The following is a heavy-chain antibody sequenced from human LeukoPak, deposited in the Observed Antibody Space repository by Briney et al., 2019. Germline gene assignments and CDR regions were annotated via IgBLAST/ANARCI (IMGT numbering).Heavy chain of an antibody. CDR2: INPNSGGT. J-gene: IGHJ4*02. Sequence: ASVKVSCKASGYTFTGYYMHWVRQAPGQGLEWMGWINPNSGGTNYAQKFQGRVTMTRDTSISTAYMELSRLRSDDTTVYYCARDSKCTNGVCAKREFDYWGQGTLVTVSS. CDR3: ARDSKCTNGVCAKREFDY. V-gene: IGHV1-2*02. CDR1: GYTFTGYY. D-gene: IGHD2-8*01.